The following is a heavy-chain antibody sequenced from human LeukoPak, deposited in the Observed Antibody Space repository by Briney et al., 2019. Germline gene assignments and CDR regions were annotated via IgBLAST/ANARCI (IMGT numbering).Heavy chain of an antibody. CDR1: RFTFSSYG. CDR3: AKGKPQVTYCGGDCYKYFQH. D-gene: IGHD2-21*01. V-gene: IGHV3-30*02. CDR2: IRYDGSNK. J-gene: IGHJ1*01. Sequence: GGSLRLSCAASRFTFSSYGMHWVRQAPGKGLEWVAFIRYDGSNKYYADSVKGRFTTSRDNSKNTLYLQMNSLRAEDTAVYYCAKGKPQVTYCGGDCYKYFQHWGQGTLVTVSS.